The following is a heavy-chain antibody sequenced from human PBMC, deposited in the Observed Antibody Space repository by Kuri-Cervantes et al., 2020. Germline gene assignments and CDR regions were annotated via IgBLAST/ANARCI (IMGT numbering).Heavy chain of an antibody. V-gene: IGHV3-53*05. J-gene: IGHJ6*02. Sequence: GESLKISCVASGFTVSGNYMSWVRQAPGKGLEWVSVIHSGGDTYYADSVKGRFTISRDNSKNTLYLQMNSLGAEDTAVYYCARERRVRGVISGMDVWGQGTTVTVSS. CDR2: IHSGGDT. CDR1: GFTVSGNY. CDR3: ARERRVRGVISGMDV. D-gene: IGHD3-10*01.